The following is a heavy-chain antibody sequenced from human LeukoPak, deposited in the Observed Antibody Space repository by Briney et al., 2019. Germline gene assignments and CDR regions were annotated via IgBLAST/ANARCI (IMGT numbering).Heavy chain of an antibody. CDR1: GGSISSYY. V-gene: IGHV4-59*01. CDR2: IYYSGSI. J-gene: IGHJ4*02. CDR3: VVGHNYFDY. Sequence: PSETLSLTCSVSGGSISSYYWSWIRQPPEKGLGWMGYIYYSGSINYNPSLKSRVTISVDTSKNQLSLKLSSVTAAATAVYYCVVGHNYFDYWGQGTLVTVSS. D-gene: IGHD2-15*01.